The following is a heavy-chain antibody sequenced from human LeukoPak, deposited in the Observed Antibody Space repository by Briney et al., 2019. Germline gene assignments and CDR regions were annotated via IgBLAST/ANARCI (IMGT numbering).Heavy chain of an antibody. Sequence: GASVKVSCKASGYTFTSYDINWVRQATGQGLEWMGWMNSNSGNTGYAQKFQGRVTMTRNTSISTAYMELSSLRSEDTAVYYCAREQRDYDFWSGSYYYYGMDVWGQGTTVTVSS. CDR1: GYTFTSYD. V-gene: IGHV1-8*01. CDR2: MNSNSGNT. D-gene: IGHD3-3*01. J-gene: IGHJ6*02. CDR3: AREQRDYDFWSGSYYYYGMDV.